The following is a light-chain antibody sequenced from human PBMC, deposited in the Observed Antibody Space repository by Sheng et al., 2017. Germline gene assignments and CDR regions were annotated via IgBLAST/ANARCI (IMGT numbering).Light chain of an antibody. CDR1: QSVSSNY. V-gene: IGKV3-20*01. CDR3: QQYGSSPAT. CDR2: DAS. Sequence: VLTQSPGTLSLSPGERATLSCRASQSVSSNYLAWYQQKPGQAPRLLIYDASARATGIPDRFSGSGSGTDFTLTISRLEPQDSAVFYCQQYGSSPATFGGGTKVEIK. J-gene: IGKJ4*01.